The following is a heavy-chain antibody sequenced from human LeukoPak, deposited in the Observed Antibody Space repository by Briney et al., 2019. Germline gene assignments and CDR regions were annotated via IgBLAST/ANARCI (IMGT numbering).Heavy chain of an antibody. CDR1: GVTFSNYG. D-gene: IGHD3-22*01. CDR2: ISYDGSNK. CDR3: AKGYGFDSSGSEHYFEN. V-gene: IGHV3-30*18. Sequence: PGGSLRLSCAASGVTFSNYGIHWVRQAPGKGLEWVAVISYDGSNKYYAESVKGRFTISRDNSKNTLYLQMNSLRAEDTAVYYCAKGYGFDSSGSEHYFENWGQGILVTVSS. J-gene: IGHJ4*02.